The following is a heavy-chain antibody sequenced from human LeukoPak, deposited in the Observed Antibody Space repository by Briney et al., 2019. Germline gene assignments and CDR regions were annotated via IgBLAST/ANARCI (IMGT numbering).Heavy chain of an antibody. CDR2: IKQDGSEK. Sequence: GGSLRLSCAASGFTFSSYWMTWVRQAPGKGLEWVANIKQDGSEKYYVDSVEGRFTISRDNAKNSLYLQMKSLRAEDTAVYYCACSNANYYYYYYMDVWGKGTTVTVSS. D-gene: IGHD4-11*01. CDR1: GFTFSSYW. CDR3: ACSNANYYYYYYMDV. J-gene: IGHJ6*03. V-gene: IGHV3-7*01.